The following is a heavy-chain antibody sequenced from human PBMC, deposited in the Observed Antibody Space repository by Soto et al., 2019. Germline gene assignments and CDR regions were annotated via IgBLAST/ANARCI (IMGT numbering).Heavy chain of an antibody. V-gene: IGHV4-39*01. Sequence: SETLSLTCTVSGGSVTNSSYYWGWIRQSPGKGLEWIGSVYYRGRSYSKSSVKNRVTISVDTSKNRFSLSLNSVTASDTAVYFCVSQRTTVPTQAYFDYWGPGALVTVSS. J-gene: IGHJ4*02. CDR2: VYYRGRS. CDR3: VSQRTTVPTQAYFDY. CDR1: GGSVTNSSYY. D-gene: IGHD4-17*01.